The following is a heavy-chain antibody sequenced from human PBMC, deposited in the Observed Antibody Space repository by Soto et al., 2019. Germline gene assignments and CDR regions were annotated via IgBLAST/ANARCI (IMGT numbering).Heavy chain of an antibody. Sequence: PSETLSLTCTVSGGSISPYYWNWVRQPPGKGLEWIGYIYYSGSTNYNPSLKSRVTISVDTSKNQFSLKLRSVTAADTAMYYCASQQRLATYNWFDPWGQGVLVTVSS. J-gene: IGHJ5*02. CDR3: ASQQRLATYNWFDP. CDR2: IYYSGST. CDR1: GGSISPYY. V-gene: IGHV4-59*01. D-gene: IGHD1-1*01.